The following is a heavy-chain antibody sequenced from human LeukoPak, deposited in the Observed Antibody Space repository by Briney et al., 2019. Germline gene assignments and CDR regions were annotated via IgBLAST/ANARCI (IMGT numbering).Heavy chain of an antibody. CDR2: IKEDGSEQ. Sequence: SGGSLRLSCAASGFTFSRYWMSWVRQAPGKGLEWVANIKEDGSEQFYVDSVRGRFTISRDNAKDSLFLQMNSLRAEDTAVYYCARESGSSGYYYFDYWGQGTLVTVSS. CDR3: ARESGSSGYYYFDY. V-gene: IGHV3-7*01. J-gene: IGHJ4*02. CDR1: GFTFSRYW. D-gene: IGHD3-22*01.